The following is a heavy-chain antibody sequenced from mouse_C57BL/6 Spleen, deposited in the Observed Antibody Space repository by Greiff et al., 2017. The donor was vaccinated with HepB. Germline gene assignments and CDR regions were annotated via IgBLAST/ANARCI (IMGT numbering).Heavy chain of an antibody. J-gene: IGHJ4*01. CDR2: INPNYGTT. D-gene: IGHD2-4*01. Sequence: VQLKQSGPELVKPGASVKISCKASGYSFTDYNMNWVKQSNGKSLEWIGVINPNYGTTSYNQKFKGKATLTVDQSSSTAYMQLNSLTSEDSAVYYCARSGYYDYDYYAMDYWGQGTSVTVSS. CDR3: ARSGYYDYDYYAMDY. CDR1: GYSFTDYN. V-gene: IGHV1-39*01.